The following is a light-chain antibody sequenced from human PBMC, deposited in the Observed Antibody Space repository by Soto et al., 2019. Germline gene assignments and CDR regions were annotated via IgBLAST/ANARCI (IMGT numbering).Light chain of an antibody. CDR2: EAS. CDR1: SSDVGSYNL. CDR3: CSYAGSSTFDVV. J-gene: IGLJ2*01. Sequence: QSALTQPASVSGSPGQSITISCTGTSSDVGSYNLVSWYQQHPGKAPKLMIYEASKRPSGVSNRFSGSKSGNTASLTISGLQAEDDADYYCCSYAGSSTFDVVFGGGTKLTVL. V-gene: IGLV2-23*02.